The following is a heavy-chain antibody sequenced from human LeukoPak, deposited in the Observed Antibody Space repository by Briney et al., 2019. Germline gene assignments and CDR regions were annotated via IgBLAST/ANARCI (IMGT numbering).Heavy chain of an antibody. J-gene: IGHJ4*02. D-gene: IGHD5-18*01. CDR2: ISESGSGT. V-gene: IGHV3-23*01. Sequence: GGSLRLSCAVSGLTFSRYAMSWVRQAPGKGLEWVSAISESGSGTYYADSVKGRFTISGDNSKDTLSLQMNSLRAEDTAVYYCAKDIAQGYTFGSIEQDYWGQGTLVTVSS. CDR1: GLTFSRYA. CDR3: AKDIAQGYTFGSIEQDY.